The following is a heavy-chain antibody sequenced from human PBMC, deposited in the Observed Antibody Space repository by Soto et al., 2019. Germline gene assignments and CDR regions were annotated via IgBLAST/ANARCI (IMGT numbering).Heavy chain of an antibody. Sequence: ASVKVSCKASGGTFSSYAISWVRQAPGQGLEWMGGIIPIFGTANYAQKFQGRVTITADESTSTAYMELSSLRSEDTAVYYCVRLIGYSYGHFDYWGQGTLVTVSS. CDR2: IIPIFGTA. CDR1: GGTFSSYA. D-gene: IGHD5-18*01. V-gene: IGHV1-69*13. CDR3: VRLIGYSYGHFDY. J-gene: IGHJ4*02.